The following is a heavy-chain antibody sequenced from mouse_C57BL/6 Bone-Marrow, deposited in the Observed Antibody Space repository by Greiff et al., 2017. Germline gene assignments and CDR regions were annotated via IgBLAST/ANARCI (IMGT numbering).Heavy chain of an antibody. CDR3: ASYGNYVRGAMEY. CDR1: GFSLTSYG. Sequence: QVQLKQSGPGLVQPSQSLSITCTASGFSLTSYGVHWVRQSPGKGLEWLGVIWSGGSTDYNAAFISRLSISKDNSKSQVFFKMNSLQADDTAIYYCASYGNYVRGAMEYWGQGTSVTVSS. CDR2: IWSGGST. V-gene: IGHV2-2*01. J-gene: IGHJ4*01. D-gene: IGHD2-1*01.